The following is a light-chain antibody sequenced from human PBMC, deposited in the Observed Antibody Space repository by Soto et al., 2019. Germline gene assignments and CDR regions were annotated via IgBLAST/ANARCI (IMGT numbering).Light chain of an antibody. V-gene: IGKV3-20*01. J-gene: IGKJ5*01. CDR1: QSVSGSY. CDR3: QQYGSTPT. Sequence: IVLTQSPGTLSLSPGERATLSCRASQSVSGSYLAWHQQKPGQAPRLLIYGASSRATGIPDRFTGSGSGTDFTLTISRLEPEDFALYYCQQYGSTPTFGQGTRLEIK. CDR2: GAS.